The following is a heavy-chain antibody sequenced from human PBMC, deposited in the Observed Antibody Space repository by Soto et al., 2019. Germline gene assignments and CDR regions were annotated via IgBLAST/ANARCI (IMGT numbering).Heavy chain of an antibody. CDR1: GFIFRNYW. D-gene: IGHD1-26*01. V-gene: IGHV3-7*01. CDR2: IKEDGSQK. CDR3: ATNPGWETFDH. Sequence: EVRLEASGGGLVQTGGSLRLSCAASGFIFRNYWMTWVRQAPGKGLEWVANIKEDGSQKHYVDSVKGRFTISRDNAKNSLYLQMNSLRAEDTAVYYCATNPGWETFDHWGQGTLVTVSS. J-gene: IGHJ4*02.